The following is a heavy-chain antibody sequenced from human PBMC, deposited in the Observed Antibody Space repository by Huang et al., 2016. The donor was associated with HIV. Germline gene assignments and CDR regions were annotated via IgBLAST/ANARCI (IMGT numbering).Heavy chain of an antibody. CDR2: VNDSGAT. D-gene: IGHD3-3*01. CDR3: ARQWTILEWLLGLDV. V-gene: IGHV4-34*02. J-gene: IGHJ6*02. CDR1: GGSFTGNY. Sequence: QMQLQQRGAGLLKPSETLSLTCGVSGGSFTGNYLTWIRQAPGKGLEWIGEVNDSGATNYNPSRNGRVTISLDKSNRDLSLNLRSVTAADTAVYYCARQWTILEWLLGLDVWGQGTTVIVSS.